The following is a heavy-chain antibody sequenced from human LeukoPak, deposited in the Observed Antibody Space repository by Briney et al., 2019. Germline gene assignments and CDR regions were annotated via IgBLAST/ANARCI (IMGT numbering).Heavy chain of an antibody. CDR3: ARSGKYQIPLDAFDI. D-gene: IGHD2-2*01. CDR2: IIPIFGTA. CDR1: GGTFSSYA. J-gene: IGHJ3*02. V-gene: IGHV1-69*06. Sequence: SVKASCKASGGTFSSYAISWVRQAPGQGLEWMGGIIPIFGTANYAQKFQGRVTITADKSTSTVHLELRSLTSEDTAVYSCARSGKYQIPLDAFDIWGQGTRVTVSS.